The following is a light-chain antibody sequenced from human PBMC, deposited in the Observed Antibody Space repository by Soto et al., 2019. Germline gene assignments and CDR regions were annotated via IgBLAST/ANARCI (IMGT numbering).Light chain of an antibody. CDR2: DAS. V-gene: IGKV3D-15*01. CDR3: QQYNNWPQT. CDR1: QSVNSD. Sequence: EIVSTQGTGTLSLSPGERATLSCRASQSVNSDYLAWYQQKPGQAPRLLIYDASTRATGIPARFSGGGSGTEFTLTISSLQSEDFAEYHCQQYNNWPQTFGQGTKVDIK. J-gene: IGKJ1*01.